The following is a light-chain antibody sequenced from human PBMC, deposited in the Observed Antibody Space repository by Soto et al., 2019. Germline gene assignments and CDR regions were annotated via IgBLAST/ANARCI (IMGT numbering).Light chain of an antibody. J-gene: IGKJ1*01. Sequence: DIQMTQSPSSLSASVGDRVTITCRASQSISSYLNWYQQKPGKAPKLLIYAASSLQSGVPSRFSGSGSGTDFTLTISSLQPEDFATYYCQQSYSTPWTFGQGTNVDIK. CDR3: QQSYSTPWT. V-gene: IGKV1-39*01. CDR1: QSISSY. CDR2: AAS.